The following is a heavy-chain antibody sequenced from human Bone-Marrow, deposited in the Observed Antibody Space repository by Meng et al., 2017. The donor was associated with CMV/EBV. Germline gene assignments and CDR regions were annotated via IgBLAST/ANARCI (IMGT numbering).Heavy chain of an antibody. J-gene: IGHJ3*02. CDR2: IIPIFGTA. CDR3: ARTQDCSSTSCYLDAFDI. Sequence: SVKVSCKASGYTFTSYYMHWVRQAPGQGLEWMGGIIPIFGTANYAQKFQGRVTITTDESTSTAYMELSSLRSEDTAVYYCARTQDCSSTSCYLDAFDIWGQGTMVTVSS. CDR1: GYTFTSYY. D-gene: IGHD2-2*01. V-gene: IGHV1-69*05.